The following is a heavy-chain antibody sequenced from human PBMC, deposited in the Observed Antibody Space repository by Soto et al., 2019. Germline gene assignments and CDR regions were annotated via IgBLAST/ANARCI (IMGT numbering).Heavy chain of an antibody. CDR3: ARGGPVIIPAATNWFDP. D-gene: IGHD2-2*01. Sequence: QVQLVQSGAEVKKPGSSVKVSCKGSGGFNSYSISWVRQAPGQGPEWMGGIIPIFATPTYAQKFQGRVPITADKSTSTAYMELSRLTSEDTAVYYWARGGPVIIPAATNWFDPWGQGTLVSVSS. CDR2: IIPIFATP. CDR1: GGFNSYS. V-gene: IGHV1-69*06. J-gene: IGHJ5*02.